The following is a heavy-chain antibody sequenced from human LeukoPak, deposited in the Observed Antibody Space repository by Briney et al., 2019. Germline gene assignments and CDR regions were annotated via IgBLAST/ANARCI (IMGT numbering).Heavy chain of an antibody. J-gene: IGHJ4*02. CDR3: ARGIDEY. CDR2: INPKSGDT. Sequence: ASVKVSCKAYGYTFTGFYIHWIRQAPGQGLEWMGWINPKSGDTNYAQKFLGRVTVTRDTSVSTAYMEPSRLKSDDTAVYYCARGIDEYWGQGTLVTVSS. CDR1: GYTFTGFY. V-gene: IGHV1-2*02.